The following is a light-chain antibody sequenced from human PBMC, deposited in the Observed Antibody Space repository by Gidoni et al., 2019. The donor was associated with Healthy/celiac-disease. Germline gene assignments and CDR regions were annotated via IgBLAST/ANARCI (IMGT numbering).Light chain of an antibody. V-gene: IGKV4-1*01. CDR1: QRVLYSSNNKNY. CDR2: WAS. Sequence: DIVMTQSPDSLAVSLGERATINCKSSQRVLYSSNNKNYLAWYQQKPGQPPKLLIYWASTRESGVPDRFNGSGSGTDFTLTISSLQAEDVAVYYCQQYYSTPPTFGGGTKVEIK. CDR3: QQYYSTPPT. J-gene: IGKJ4*01.